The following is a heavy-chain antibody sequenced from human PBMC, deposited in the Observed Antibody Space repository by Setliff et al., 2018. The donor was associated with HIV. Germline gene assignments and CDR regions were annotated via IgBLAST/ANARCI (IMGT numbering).Heavy chain of an antibody. Sequence: SVKVSCKASGDTFRTYAISWVRQVPGQGPEWMGGIIPIFGTANYAQRFQGRVTFTADKSTSTAYMELSSLRSEDTAVYYCARDALYSSSWVPWEGGYYYYYMDVWGKGTTVTVSS. V-gene: IGHV1-69*06. J-gene: IGHJ6*03. CDR3: ARDALYSSSWVPWEGGYYYYYMDV. CDR2: IIPIFGTA. D-gene: IGHD6-13*01. CDR1: GDTFRTYA.